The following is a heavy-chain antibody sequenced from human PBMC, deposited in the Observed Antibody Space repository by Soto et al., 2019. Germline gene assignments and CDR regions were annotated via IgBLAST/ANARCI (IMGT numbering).Heavy chain of an antibody. CDR2: IIPMFGTP. CDR1: GDAFSSYA. CDR3: ARSYSVTTSSYYGMDV. V-gene: IGHV1-69*01. Sequence: QVQLIQYGAAVQKPGSSVKVSCHTSGDAFSSYAMSWVRQGPGQGLEWMGGIIPMFGTPIYTEKFQGRVTITADETTRAVYMELRSLTSDDSAVYYCARSYSVTTSSYYGMDVWGQGTTIIVS. J-gene: IGHJ6*02. D-gene: IGHD4-17*01.